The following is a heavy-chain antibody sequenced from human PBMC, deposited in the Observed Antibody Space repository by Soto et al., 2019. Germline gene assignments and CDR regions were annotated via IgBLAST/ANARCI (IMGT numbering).Heavy chain of an antibody. J-gene: IGHJ3*02. V-gene: IGHV1-8*01. D-gene: IGHD2-2*01. CDR2: MNPNSGNT. CDR3: ASIVVVPDQWSGYLHDAFDI. CDR1: GYTFTSYD. Sequence: GASVKVSCKASGYTFTSYDINWVRQATGQGLEWMGWMNPNSGNTGYAQKFQGRVTMTRNTSISTAYMELSSLRSEDTAVYYCASIVVVPDQWSGYLHDAFDIWGQGTMVTVSS.